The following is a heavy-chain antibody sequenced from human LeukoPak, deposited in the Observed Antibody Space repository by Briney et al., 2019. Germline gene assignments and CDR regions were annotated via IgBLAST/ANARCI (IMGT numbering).Heavy chain of an antibody. V-gene: IGHV3-23*01. Sequence: GGSLRLSCAASGFTFSSYVMTWVRQAPGKGLKWVSTITTGDGNTYYADSVKGRFTVSRDDSKNTLYLQMNSLRAEDTAVYYCAKDGGLWVSAHWGDSWGRGTLVTVSS. D-gene: IGHD7-27*01. CDR1: GFTFSSYV. CDR3: AKDGGLWVSAHWGDS. CDR2: ITTGDGNT. J-gene: IGHJ4*02.